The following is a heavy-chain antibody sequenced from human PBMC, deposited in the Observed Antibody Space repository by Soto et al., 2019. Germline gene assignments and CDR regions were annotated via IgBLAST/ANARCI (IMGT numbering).Heavy chain of an antibody. D-gene: IGHD3-3*01. V-gene: IGHV4-59*01. CDR2: TSYTGNT. CDR1: GGSITSYH. Sequence: SETLSLTCIVSGGSITSYHWSWIRQFPEKGLEWIAYTSYTGNTNYNPSFQSRVTISIDTSISTAYMELSRLRSDDTAVYYCARGGFLEWLSYYYGMDVWGQGTTVTVSS. CDR3: ARGGFLEWLSYYYGMDV. J-gene: IGHJ6*02.